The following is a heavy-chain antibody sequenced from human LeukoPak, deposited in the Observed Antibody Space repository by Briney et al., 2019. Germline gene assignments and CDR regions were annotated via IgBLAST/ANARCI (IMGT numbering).Heavy chain of an antibody. Sequence: WVRQAPGKGLEWIGNMDYSGTTYYSPYLNSRVIISVDTSKNKFSLELKSVTAADTAVYYCARMVHNFDDVWGSYRSTGFDYWGQGALVTVSS. D-gene: IGHD3-16*02. J-gene: IGHJ4*02. V-gene: IGHV4-39*01. CDR2: MDYSGTT. CDR3: ARMVHNFDDVWGSYRSTGFDY.